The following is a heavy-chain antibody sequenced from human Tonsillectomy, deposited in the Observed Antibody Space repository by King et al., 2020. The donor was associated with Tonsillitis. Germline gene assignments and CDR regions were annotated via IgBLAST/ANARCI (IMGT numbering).Heavy chain of an antibody. CDR1: GYTFTGSY. CDR2: INPNSGGT. Sequence: QLVQSGAEVKKPGASVKVSCKASGYTFTGSYINWVRQAPGQGLEWVGWINPNSGGTNFAQKFQGRVTMTRDTSISTAYMELRSLRSVDTAMYYCAIDKASNDLDTWGQGTLVTVSS. J-gene: IGHJ5*02. CDR3: AIDKASNDLDT. D-gene: IGHD3-9*01. V-gene: IGHV1-2*02.